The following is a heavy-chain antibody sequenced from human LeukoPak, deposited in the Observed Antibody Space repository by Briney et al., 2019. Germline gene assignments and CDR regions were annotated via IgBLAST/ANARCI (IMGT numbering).Heavy chain of an antibody. Sequence: PSETLSLTCTVSGGSISSADYHWSWIRQPPGKGLEWIGYIYYSGSTYYNPSLKSRVTISVDTSKNQFSLKLSSVTAADTALYYCARAVVTATRDAFDIWGQGTMVTVSS. CDR3: ARAVVTATRDAFDI. CDR2: IYYSGST. J-gene: IGHJ3*02. V-gene: IGHV4-30-4*08. CDR1: GGSISSADYH. D-gene: IGHD2-15*01.